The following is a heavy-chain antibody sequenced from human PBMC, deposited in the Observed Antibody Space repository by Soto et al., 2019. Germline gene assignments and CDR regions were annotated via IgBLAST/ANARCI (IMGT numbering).Heavy chain of an antibody. D-gene: IGHD6-13*01. Sequence: SQTLSLPCAISGDSVSSISAAWNWIRQSPSRGLEWLGRTYYRSKWYNDYAVSVKSRITINSDTSKNQISLQLNSVTPEDTAVYYCARAYGQQKYYYYYYGMDVWGQGTTVTVSS. CDR2: TYYRSKWYN. CDR3: ARAYGQQKYYYYYYGMDV. V-gene: IGHV6-1*01. CDR1: GDSVSSISAA. J-gene: IGHJ6*02.